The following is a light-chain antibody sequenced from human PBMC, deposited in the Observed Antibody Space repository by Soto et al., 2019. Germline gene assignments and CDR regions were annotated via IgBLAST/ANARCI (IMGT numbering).Light chain of an antibody. CDR1: SSDVGAYNY. J-gene: IGLJ3*02. CDR3: CSFTSSTTWV. Sequence: QSALTQPASVSGSPGQSITISCTGTSSDVGAYNYVSWYQQHPGKAPKLMIYEVTYRPSGVSDRFSGSKSGNTASLTISGLQAEDEAHYFCCSFTSSTTWVSGGGTKVTVL. V-gene: IGLV2-14*03. CDR2: EVT.